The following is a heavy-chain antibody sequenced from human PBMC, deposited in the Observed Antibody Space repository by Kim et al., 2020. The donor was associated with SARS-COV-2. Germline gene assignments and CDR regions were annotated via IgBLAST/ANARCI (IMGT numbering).Heavy chain of an antibody. CDR2: ISGGAVNK. D-gene: IGHD2-21*01. V-gene: IGHV3-23*01. CDR1: GFTSDTYA. J-gene: IGHJ6*01. CDR3: AKMVIMDGYNYFYYYAMDV. Sequence: GGSLRLSCVASGFTSDTYAMSWVRQAPGKGLEWVSVISGGAVNKFYADSVRGRFTISRDNSKNTLYLQMNSLRDEDTALYYCAKMVIMDGYNYFYYYAMDVSGEGRTVA.